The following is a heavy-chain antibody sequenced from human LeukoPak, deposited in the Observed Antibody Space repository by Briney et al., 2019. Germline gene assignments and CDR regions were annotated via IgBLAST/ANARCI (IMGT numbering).Heavy chain of an antibody. CDR2: IYYSGST. D-gene: IGHD5-24*01. V-gene: IGHV4-39*07. CDR3: ATGSLRDGYNYGVFYFDY. J-gene: IGHJ4*02. Sequence: SETLSLTCTVSGGSISSSSYYWGWIRQPPGKGLEWIGSIYYSGSTYYNPSLKSRVTISVDTSKNQFSLKLSSVTAADTAVYYCATGSLRDGYNYGVFYFDYWGQGTLVTVSS. CDR1: GGSISSSSYY.